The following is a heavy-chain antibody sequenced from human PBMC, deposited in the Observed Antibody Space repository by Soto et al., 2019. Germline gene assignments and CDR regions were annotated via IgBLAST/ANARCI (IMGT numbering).Heavy chain of an antibody. Sequence: QVQLVESGGGVVQPGRSLRLSCAASGFTFSSYGMHWVRQAPGKGLEWVAVIWNDGSKKYYADSVKGRFTISRDNSKNTLYLKMNSLRAEDTAVYYCARDANLVTHYNDYWGQGTLVIVSS. CDR3: ARDANLVTHYNDY. CDR1: GFTFSSYG. V-gene: IGHV3-33*01. CDR2: IWNDGSKK. D-gene: IGHD2-21*02. J-gene: IGHJ4*02.